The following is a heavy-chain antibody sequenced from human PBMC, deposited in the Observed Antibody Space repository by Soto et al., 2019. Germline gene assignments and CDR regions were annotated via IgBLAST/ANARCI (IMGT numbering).Heavy chain of an antibody. J-gene: IGHJ4*02. D-gene: IGHD3-22*01. V-gene: IGHV3-23*01. Sequence: LRLSCAASGFTFSSYAMSWARQAPGKGLEWVSAISGSGGSTYYADSVKGRFTISRDNSKNTLYLQMNSLRAEDTAVYYCAKYYYDSSGYTLFDYWGQGTLVTVSS. CDR3: AKYYYDSSGYTLFDY. CDR2: ISGSGGST. CDR1: GFTFSSYA.